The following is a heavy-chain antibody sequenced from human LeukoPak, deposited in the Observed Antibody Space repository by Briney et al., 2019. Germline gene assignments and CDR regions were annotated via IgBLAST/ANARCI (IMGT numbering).Heavy chain of an antibody. J-gene: IGHJ4*02. Sequence: GGSLRLSCAASGFTFSSCWMHWVRQVPGKGLAWVSRINTDGSSTNYADPVKGRFTISRDNAKNTLYLQMDSLTADDTAVYYCARSNDSSGYLDYWGQATLVTVSS. V-gene: IGHV3-74*01. D-gene: IGHD3-22*01. CDR3: ARSNDSSGYLDY. CDR2: INTDGSST. CDR1: GFTFSSCW.